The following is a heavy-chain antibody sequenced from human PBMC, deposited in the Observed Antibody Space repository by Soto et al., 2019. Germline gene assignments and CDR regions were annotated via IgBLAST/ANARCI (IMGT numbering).Heavy chain of an antibody. CDR3: ARHRYGGYGMYIEY. CDR1: GGSISTNY. Sequence: QVQLQESGPGLVKPSETLSLTCTVSGGSISTNYWTWIRQPPGKGLEWIGYIYYTGSTNYNPSLTSRVTISVDTSKNQFSLKLSSVTAADTAIYYCARHRYGGYGMYIEYWGQGTLLIVSS. D-gene: IGHD5-12*01. V-gene: IGHV4-59*08. CDR2: IYYTGST. J-gene: IGHJ4*02.